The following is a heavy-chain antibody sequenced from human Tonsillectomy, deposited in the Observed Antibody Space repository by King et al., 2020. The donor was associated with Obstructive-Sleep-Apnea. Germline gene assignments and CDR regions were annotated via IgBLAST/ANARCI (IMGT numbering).Heavy chain of an antibody. Sequence: VQSGGSLRLSCAASGFTFNNYWISWVRQTPGKGLEWLANIRQYGRDKNYVDSVRGRCTISRDNAENSLYLQMNSLRAEETAVYYCTRDYASTGTTGYYGIDYWGQGTLVTVSS. CDR3: TRDYASTGTTGYYGIDY. D-gene: IGHD3-9*01. V-gene: IGHV3-7*01. CDR2: IRQYGRDK. CDR1: GFTFNNYW. J-gene: IGHJ4*02.